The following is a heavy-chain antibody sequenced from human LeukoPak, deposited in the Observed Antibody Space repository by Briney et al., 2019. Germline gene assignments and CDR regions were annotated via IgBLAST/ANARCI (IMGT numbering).Heavy chain of an antibody. CDR3: ARGETILNWFDP. V-gene: IGHV1-69*05. CDR2: IIPIFGRA. Sequence: ASVKVSCKASGYTFTSYDINWVRQATGQGLEWMGGIIPIFGRADYAQKFQDIVTITTDQSTSTVYMELSSLRSEDTAVYYCARGETILNWFDPWGQGTLVTVSS. J-gene: IGHJ5*02. CDR1: GYTFTSYD. D-gene: IGHD1-1*01.